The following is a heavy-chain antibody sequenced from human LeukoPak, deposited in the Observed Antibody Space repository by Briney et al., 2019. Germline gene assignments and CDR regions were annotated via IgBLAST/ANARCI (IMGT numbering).Heavy chain of an antibody. D-gene: IGHD5-12*01. V-gene: IGHV3-21*01. J-gene: IGHJ3*02. Sequence: GGSLRLSCVVSGFTVSSNYMNWVRQAPGKGLEWVSSISSSSSYIYYADSVKGRFTISRDNAKNSLYLQMNSLRAEDTAVYYCARDRAGLRWGAFDIWGQGTMVTVSS. CDR1: GFTVSSNY. CDR3: ARDRAGLRWGAFDI. CDR2: ISSSSSYI.